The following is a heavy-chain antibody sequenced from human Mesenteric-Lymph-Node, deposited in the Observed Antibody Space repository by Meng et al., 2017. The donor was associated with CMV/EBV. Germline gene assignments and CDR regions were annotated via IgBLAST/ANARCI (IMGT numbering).Heavy chain of an antibody. J-gene: IGHJ4*02. CDR3: ARDWFF. V-gene: IGHV3-73*01. Sequence: GESLKISCAASGFTFSGSAMHWVRQASGKGLEWVGRIRSKANSYATAYAASVKGRFTISRDDSKNTAYLQMNSLRAEDTAVYYCARDWFFGGQGTLVTVSS. CDR1: GFTFSGSA. CDR2: IRSKANSYAT. D-gene: IGHD3-10*01.